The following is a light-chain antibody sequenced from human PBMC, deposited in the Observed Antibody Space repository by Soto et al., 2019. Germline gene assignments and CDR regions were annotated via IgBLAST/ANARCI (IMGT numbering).Light chain of an antibody. V-gene: IGKV3-20*01. CDR2: AAS. CDR1: QSVSST. Sequence: IVMTQSPVTLSVPPGESATLSWRASQSVSSTLAWYQQKPGQAPRLRISAASSRATGIPDRFSGSGSETDFTLTISRLETEDFAVYFCQQYGSSPPTFGQGTKVDIK. CDR3: QQYGSSPPT. J-gene: IGKJ1*01.